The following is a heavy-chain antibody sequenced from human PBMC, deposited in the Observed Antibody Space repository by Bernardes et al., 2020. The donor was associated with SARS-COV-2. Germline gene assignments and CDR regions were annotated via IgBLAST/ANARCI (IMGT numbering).Heavy chain of an antibody. CDR1: GFSFSRYA. Sequence: GSLRLSCEGSGFSFSRYAMGWVRQPPGRGLEWVSGVAGDGSSLSYGDSVKGRFTLSKYSSKNIVYLQMTSLTVEDTAVYYCVKDYIVGDSLWYFDLWGRGTAVTVSS. CDR2: VAGDGSSL. CDR3: VKDYIVGDSLWYFDL. D-gene: IGHD3-16*02. J-gene: IGHJ2*01. V-gene: IGHV3-23*01.